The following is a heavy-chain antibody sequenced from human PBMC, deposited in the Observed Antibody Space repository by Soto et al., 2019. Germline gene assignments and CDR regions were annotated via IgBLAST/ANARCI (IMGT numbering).Heavy chain of an antibody. V-gene: IGHV3-21*01. CDR1: GFTFSSYS. Sequence: EVQLVESGGGLVKPGGSLRLSCAASGFTFSSYSMNWVRQAPGKGLEWVSSISSSSSYTNYADSVKGRFTISRDNAKNSLYLQMNSLRAEDTAVYYCARDLDPGPGNWFDPWGQGTLVTVSS. J-gene: IGHJ5*02. CDR2: ISSSSSYT. CDR3: ARDLDPGPGNWFDP. D-gene: IGHD7-27*01.